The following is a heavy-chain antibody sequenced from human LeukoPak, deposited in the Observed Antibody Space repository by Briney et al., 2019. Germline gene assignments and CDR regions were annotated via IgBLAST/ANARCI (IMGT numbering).Heavy chain of an antibody. V-gene: IGHV1-46*01. CDR3: ARDGYTPKTGSDYNFDY. CDR2: INPSGGST. CDR1: GYTFTSYY. Sequence: ASVTVSCKASGYTFTSYYMHWVRQAPGQGLEWMGIINPSGGSTSYAQKFQGRVTMTRDTSTSTVYMELSSLRSEDTAVYYCARDGYTPKTGSDYNFDYWGQGTLVTVSS. J-gene: IGHJ4*02. D-gene: IGHD5-24*01.